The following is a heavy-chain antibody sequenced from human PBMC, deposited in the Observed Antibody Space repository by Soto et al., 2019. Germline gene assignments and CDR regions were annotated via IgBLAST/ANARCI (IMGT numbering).Heavy chain of an antibody. CDR1: GFTFSSYA. CDR3: ARDEGYSSSWPKKTIDY. Sequence: GSLRLSCAASGFTFSSYAMHWVRQAPGKGLEWVAVISYDGSNKYYADSVKGRFTISRDNSKNTLYLQMNSLRAEDTAVYYCARDEGYSSSWPKKTIDYWGQGTLVTVS. D-gene: IGHD6-13*01. V-gene: IGHV3-30-3*01. J-gene: IGHJ4*02. CDR2: ISYDGSNK.